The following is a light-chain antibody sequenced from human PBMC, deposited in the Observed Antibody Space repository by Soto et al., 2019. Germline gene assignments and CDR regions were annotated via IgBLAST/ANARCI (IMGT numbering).Light chain of an antibody. CDR2: GAS. Sequence: EIVLTQSPGTLSLSPGERATLSCRASQSVSSSYLAWYQQKPGLAPRLLIYGASSRATGIPDRFSGSGSGTDFTLTISRLEPEDFAVYYCQQYGSSLLFGQGTKLEIK. CDR1: QSVSSSY. J-gene: IGKJ2*01. V-gene: IGKV3-20*01. CDR3: QQYGSSLL.